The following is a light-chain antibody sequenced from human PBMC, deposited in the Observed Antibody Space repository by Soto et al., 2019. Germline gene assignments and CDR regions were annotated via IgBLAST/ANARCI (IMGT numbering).Light chain of an antibody. CDR3: QQYNNWPPT. Sequence: EIVMTQSPSTLSGSAGERATLSCRASQTVRNFLGWYQQKPGQAPRLPIYNVSTTATGIPDRISGSGSGTEFTLTISSLQSEDLAVYYCQQYNNWPPTFGRGTRLEIK. J-gene: IGKJ5*01. CDR2: NVS. CDR1: QTVRNF. V-gene: IGKV3-15*01.